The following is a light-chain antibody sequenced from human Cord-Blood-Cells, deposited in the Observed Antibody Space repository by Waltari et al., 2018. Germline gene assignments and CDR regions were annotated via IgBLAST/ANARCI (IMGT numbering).Light chain of an antibody. J-gene: IGKJ4*01. Sequence: DIQMNQPPSSLSASVGARVTITCQASQDISNYLNWYQQKPGKAPKLLIYDASNLETGVPSMFSGSGSWTDFTFTISSLQPEDIATYYCQQYDNLLTFGGGTKVEIK. CDR1: QDISNY. V-gene: IGKV1-33*01. CDR3: QQYDNLLT. CDR2: DAS.